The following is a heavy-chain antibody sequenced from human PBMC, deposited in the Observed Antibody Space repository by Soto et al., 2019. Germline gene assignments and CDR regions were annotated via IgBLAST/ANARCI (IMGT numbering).Heavy chain of an antibody. CDR1: GGSISSGGYY. Sequence: SETLSLTCTVSGGSISSGGYYWSWIRQHPGKGLEWIGYIYYSGSTYYNPSLKSRVTISVDTSKNQFSLKLSSVTAADTAVYYCARGFFSFTELLNDAFDIWGQGTMVTVSS. V-gene: IGHV4-31*03. CDR2: IYYSGST. J-gene: IGHJ3*02. CDR3: ARGFFSFTELLNDAFDI. D-gene: IGHD2-15*01.